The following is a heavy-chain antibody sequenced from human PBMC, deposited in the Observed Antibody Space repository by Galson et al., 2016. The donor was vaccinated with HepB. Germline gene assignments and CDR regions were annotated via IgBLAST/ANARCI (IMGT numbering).Heavy chain of an antibody. CDR3: RYGMDV. CDR1: GFTFSNAW. J-gene: IGHJ6*02. CDR2: IKSRTDGGTT. Sequence: SLRLSCAASGFTFSNAWMSWVRQAPGKELEWVGRIKSRTDGGTTDYAAPVKGRFSISRDDSKNTLYLQMNSLKTEDTAVYYCRYGMDVWGQGTTVTVPS. V-gene: IGHV3-15*01.